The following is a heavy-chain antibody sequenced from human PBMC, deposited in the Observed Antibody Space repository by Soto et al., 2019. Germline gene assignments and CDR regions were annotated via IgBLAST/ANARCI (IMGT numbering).Heavy chain of an antibody. D-gene: IGHD5-12*01. J-gene: IGHJ1*01. CDR3: AREEMATRYFQH. CDR1: GGSISSGDYY. CDR2: IYYSGST. V-gene: IGHV4-30-4*01. Sequence: QVQLQESGPGLVKPSQTLSLTCTVSGGSISSGDYYWSWIRQAPGKGLEWIGYIYYSGSTYYNPSLKRRVTISVDTSKNQLSLKLSSVTAADTAVDYCAREEMATRYFQHWGQGTLVTVSS.